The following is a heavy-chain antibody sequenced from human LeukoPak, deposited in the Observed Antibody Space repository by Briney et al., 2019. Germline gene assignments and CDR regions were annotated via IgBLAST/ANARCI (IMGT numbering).Heavy chain of an antibody. V-gene: IGHV4-59*02. Sequence: SETLSLTCNVSGGSVSNYYWSWIRQSPGKGLEWIGYISHSGSVNYNPSLKSRVTMSVDTSKNQFSLKLSSVTAADTAVYYCARVKGREGSTVIIDYWGQGTLVTVSS. CDR2: ISHSGSV. J-gene: IGHJ4*02. CDR1: GGSVSNYY. CDR3: ARVKGREGSTVIIDY. D-gene: IGHD3-10*01.